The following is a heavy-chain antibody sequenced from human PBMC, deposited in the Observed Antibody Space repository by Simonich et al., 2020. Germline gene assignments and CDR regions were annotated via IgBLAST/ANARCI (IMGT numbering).Heavy chain of an antibody. V-gene: IGHV3-7*01. J-gene: IGHJ6*03. CDR2: IKQDGSEK. D-gene: IGHD7-27*01. CDR1: GFTFISFW. Sequence: EVQLVESGGGLVPPGGSLRLSCEASGFTFISFWMGWVRQAPGKGRDGVANIKQDGSEKYYVDSVKGRFTSSRDNAKNSLYLQMNSLRAEDTAVYYCARDGLGTAYYYYMDVWGKGTTVTVSS. CDR3: ARDGLGTAYYYYMDV.